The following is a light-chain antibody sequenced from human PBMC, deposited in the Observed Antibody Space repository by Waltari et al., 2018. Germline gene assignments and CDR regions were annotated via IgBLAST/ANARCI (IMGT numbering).Light chain of an antibody. J-gene: IGLJ1*01. CDR2: EVS. CDR3: SSYTTSSTPYV. Sequence: QSALTQPAAVSGSPGQSITISCTGTSSDVGGYNYLSWYQQHPGKAPKLMIYEVSDRPSGVSHRFSGSKSGNTASLTISGLQAEDEADYYCSSYTTSSTPYVFGTGTRVTVL. CDR1: SSDVGGYNY. V-gene: IGLV2-14*03.